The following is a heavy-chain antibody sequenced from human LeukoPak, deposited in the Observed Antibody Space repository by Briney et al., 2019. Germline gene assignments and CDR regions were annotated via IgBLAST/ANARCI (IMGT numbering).Heavy chain of an antibody. CDR1: GFTFSDYY. CDR3: ARDMGYCTNGVCPDY. D-gene: IGHD2-8*01. V-gene: IGHV3-11*01. Sequence: PGGSLRLSCAASGFTFSDYYMSWTRQAPGKGLEWVSYISSSGSTIYYADSVKGRFTISRDNAKNSLYLQMNSLRAEDTAVYYCARDMGYCTNGVCPDYWGQGTLVTVSS. CDR2: ISSSGSTI. J-gene: IGHJ4*02.